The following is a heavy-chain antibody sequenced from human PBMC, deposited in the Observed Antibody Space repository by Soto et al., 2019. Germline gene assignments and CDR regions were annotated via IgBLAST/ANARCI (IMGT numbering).Heavy chain of an antibody. CDR1: GFTFYDYT. Sequence: GGSLRLSCAASGFTFYDYTMHWVRQAPGKDLEWVSLIRWDGGSTYYADSVKGRFTISRDNSKNSLYLQMNSLRTEDTALYYYAKDMSPMVRGAADAFDIWGQGTMVTVSS. D-gene: IGHD3-10*01. CDR2: IRWDGGST. J-gene: IGHJ3*02. CDR3: AKDMSPMVRGAADAFDI. V-gene: IGHV3-43*01.